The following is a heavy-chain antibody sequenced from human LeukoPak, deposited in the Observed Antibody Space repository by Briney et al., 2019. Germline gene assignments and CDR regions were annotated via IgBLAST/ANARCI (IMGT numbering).Heavy chain of an antibody. V-gene: IGHV3-7*04. CDR2: IKQDGSEK. CDR1: GFTFSSSS. Sequence: GGSLRLSCAASGFTFSSSSMSWVRQAPGKGLEWVANIKQDGSEKYYVDSVKGRFTISRDNAKNSLYLQMNSLRAEDTAVYYCARGPVASAGKALNYWGQGTLVTVSS. CDR3: ARGPVASAGKALNY. D-gene: IGHD2-15*01. J-gene: IGHJ4*02.